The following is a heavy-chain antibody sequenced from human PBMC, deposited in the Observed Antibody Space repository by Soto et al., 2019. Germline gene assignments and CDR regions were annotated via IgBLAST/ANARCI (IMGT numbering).Heavy chain of an antibody. Sequence: QVQLVQSGAEVKKPGASVKVSCKASGYTFTSYDINWVRQATGQGLEWMGWMNPNSGNTGYAQKFQGRVTMTRNTSISTAYMELSSLRSEDTAVYYCARAIRQGSKNYYYYYMDVWGKGTTVTVSS. CDR3: ARAIRQGSKNYYYYYMDV. V-gene: IGHV1-8*01. J-gene: IGHJ6*03. CDR1: GYTFTSYD. D-gene: IGHD3-10*01. CDR2: MNPNSGNT.